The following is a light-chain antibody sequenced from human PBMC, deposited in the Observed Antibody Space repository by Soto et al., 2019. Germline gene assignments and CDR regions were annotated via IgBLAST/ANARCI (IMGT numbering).Light chain of an antibody. J-gene: IGLJ2*01. V-gene: IGLV2-23*01. CDR3: CSYAGSSTSVV. Sequence: QSALTQPASVSGSPGQSITISCTGTSSDVGSYNLVSWYQQHPGKAPKLMIYEGSKRPSGVSNRFSGSKSGNTASLTISGLHAEDEADYYCCSYAGSSTSVVFCGGTKVTVL. CDR1: SSDVGSYNL. CDR2: EGS.